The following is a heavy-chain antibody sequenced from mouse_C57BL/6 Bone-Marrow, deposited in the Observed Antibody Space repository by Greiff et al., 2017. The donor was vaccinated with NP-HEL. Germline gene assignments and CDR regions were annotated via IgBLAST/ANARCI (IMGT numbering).Heavy chain of an antibody. D-gene: IGHD2-5*01. CDR2: ISYDGSN. V-gene: IGHV3-6*01. CDR3: ARGSLGTTDGAWFAY. J-gene: IGHJ3*01. CDR1: GYSITSGYY. Sequence: EVKLVESGPGLVKPSQSLSLTCSVTGYSITSGYYWNWIRQFPGNKLEWMGYISYDGSNNYNPSLKNRISITRDTSKNQFFLKLNSVTTEDTATYYCARGSLGTTDGAWFAYWGQGTLVTVSA.